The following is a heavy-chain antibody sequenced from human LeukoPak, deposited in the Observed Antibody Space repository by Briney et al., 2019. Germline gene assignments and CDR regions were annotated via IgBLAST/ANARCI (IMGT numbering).Heavy chain of an antibody. CDR3: ARGGSYPSFYYYFDF. V-gene: IGHV1-2*02. CDR1: GYTFTGYY. Sequence: ASVKVSCKTSGYTFTGYYIHWVRQAPGQGLEWMGWINPNSGGTNYAQTFQGRVTMTRDTSISTSYMELSRLRSDDTAVYYCARGGSYPSFYYYFDFWGQGALVTVSS. D-gene: IGHD1-26*01. J-gene: IGHJ4*02. CDR2: INPNSGGT.